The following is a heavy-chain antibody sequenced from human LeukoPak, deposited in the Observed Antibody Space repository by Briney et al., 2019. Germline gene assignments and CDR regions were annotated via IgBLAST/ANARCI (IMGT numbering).Heavy chain of an antibody. CDR1: GYTFIIYY. V-gene: IGHV1-46*01. Sequence: ASVKVSFKASGYTFIIYYMHWVRQAPGQGLEWMGIINPSGGSTSYAQKFQGRVTITRDTSTSTVYMELSSLRSEDTAVYYCARGGNYYGMDVWGQGTTVTVSS. J-gene: IGHJ6*02. CDR2: INPSGGST. CDR3: ARGGNYYGMDV.